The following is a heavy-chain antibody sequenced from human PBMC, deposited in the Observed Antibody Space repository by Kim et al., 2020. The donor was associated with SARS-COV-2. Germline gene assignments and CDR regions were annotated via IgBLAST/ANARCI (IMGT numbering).Heavy chain of an antibody. J-gene: IGHJ5*02. CDR2: IKQEGSEG. D-gene: IGHD3-22*01. V-gene: IGHV3-7*03. CDR1: GFTFTDYG. Sequence: GGSLRLSCAASGFTFTDYGMNWVRQAPGKGLEWVAYIKQEGSEGQYVDTVKGRVSISRDNAKKSLYLQMDSLRVEDTAIYSCARGGDGRGYYPLDHGGQG. CDR3: ARGGDGRGYYPLDH.